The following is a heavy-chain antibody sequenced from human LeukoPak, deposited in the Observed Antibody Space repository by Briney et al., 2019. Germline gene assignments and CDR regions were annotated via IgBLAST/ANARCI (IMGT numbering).Heavy chain of an antibody. CDR3: ESGGAAGKRYYYYYGMDV. V-gene: IGHV3-74*01. CDR1: GFTFSSYW. Sequence: AGGSLRLSCAASGFTFSSYWMHWVRQAPGKGLVWVSRINSDGSSTSYADSVKGRFTISRNNAKNTLYLQMNSLRAEDTAVYYCESGGAAGKRYYYYYGMDVWGQGTTVTVSS. J-gene: IGHJ6*02. CDR2: INSDGSST. D-gene: IGHD6-13*01.